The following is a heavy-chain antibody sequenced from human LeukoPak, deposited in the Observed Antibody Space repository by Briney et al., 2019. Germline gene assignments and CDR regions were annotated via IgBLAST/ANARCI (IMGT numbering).Heavy chain of an antibody. J-gene: IGHJ4*02. CDR1: GGTFSSYA. CDR3: MVYVWGSYRYRDY. Sequence: ASVKVSCKASGGTFSSYAISWVRQAPGQGLEWMGGIIPIFGTANYAQKFQGRVTITADESTSTAYMELSSLRSEDTAVYYCMVYVWGSYRYRDYWGQGTLVTVSS. CDR2: IIPIFGTA. D-gene: IGHD3-16*02. V-gene: IGHV1-69*13.